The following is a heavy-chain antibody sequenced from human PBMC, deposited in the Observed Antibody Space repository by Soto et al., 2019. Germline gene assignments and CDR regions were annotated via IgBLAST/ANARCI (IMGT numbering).Heavy chain of an antibody. Sequence: GASVKVSCKASGYTFTSYDSNWVRQATGQGLEWMGWMNPNSGNTGYAQKFQGRVTMTRNTSISTAYMELSSLRSEDTAVYYCARGLLRYFDWSNYYYYMDVWGKGTTVTVSS. V-gene: IGHV1-8*01. D-gene: IGHD3-9*01. CDR1: GYTFTSYD. J-gene: IGHJ6*03. CDR3: ARGLLRYFDWSNYYYYMDV. CDR2: MNPNSGNT.